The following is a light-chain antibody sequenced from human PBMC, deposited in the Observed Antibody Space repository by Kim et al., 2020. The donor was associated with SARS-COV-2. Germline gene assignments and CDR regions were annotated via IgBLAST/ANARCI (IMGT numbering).Light chain of an antibody. V-gene: IGLV2-8*01. CDR2: EVT. CDR3: ASHGGYDYV. J-gene: IGLJ1*01. Sequence: PGRSIALPASVPRGGCGSYKYVPLNQQHPGKPPKLIIYEVTKRPSGVPDRFSGSMSGNTASLTVSGLQAEDEADYYCASHGGYDYVFGTGTKVTVL. CDR1: RGGCGSYKY.